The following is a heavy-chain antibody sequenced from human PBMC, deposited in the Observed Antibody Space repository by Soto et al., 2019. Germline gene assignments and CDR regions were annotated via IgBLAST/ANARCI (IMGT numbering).Heavy chain of an antibody. CDR1: GVSISSGNW. V-gene: IGHV4-4*02. D-gene: IGHD3-10*01. J-gene: IGHJ4*02. CDR2: IFHDGTA. CDR3: ARLVYDTRLNYMYFDF. Sequence: ASETLSLTCAVSGVSISSGNWWTWVRQSPQRGLEYTGEIFHDGTANYYPSFERRVAISVDTSKNQFSLKLTSVTAADTAIYFCARLVYDTRLNYMYFDFWGQGTLVTVSS.